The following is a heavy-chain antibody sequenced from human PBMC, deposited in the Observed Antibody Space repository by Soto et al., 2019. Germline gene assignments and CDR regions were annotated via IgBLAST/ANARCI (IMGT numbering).Heavy chain of an antibody. J-gene: IGHJ5*02. CDR3: ARQPYDSTGYYYGA. CDR1: GGSFSSSTYY. D-gene: IGHD3-22*01. Sequence: QLQLQASGPGLVKPSETLSLTCTVSGGSFSSSTYYWGWIREPPGKGLEWIGSMYSGGNTYYNPSLKSRVTVSVATSKNHFSLQLTSVTAADTAMYYCARQPYDSTGYYYGAWGQGTLVTVSS. V-gene: IGHV4-39*01. CDR2: MYSGGNT.